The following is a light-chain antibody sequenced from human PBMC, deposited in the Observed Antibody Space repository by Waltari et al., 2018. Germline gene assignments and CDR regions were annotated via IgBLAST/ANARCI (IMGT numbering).Light chain of an antibody. Sequence: RLQSGGDNYLNWYLQKTGQAPQVLIYLSFIRASVVPDRFTGSGAGTDFTLKISRVEAEDVGFYYCMQALHTPQTFGRGTREEIK. CDR2: LSF. J-gene: IGKJ1*01. CDR3: MQALHTPQT. CDR1: RLQSGGDNY. V-gene: IGKV2-28*01.